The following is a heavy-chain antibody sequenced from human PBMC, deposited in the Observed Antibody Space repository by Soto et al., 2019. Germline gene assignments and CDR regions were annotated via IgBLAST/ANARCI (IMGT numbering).Heavy chain of an antibody. D-gene: IGHD3-10*01. V-gene: IGHV3-30-3*01. CDR3: ARDPVRPMVYYFDY. Sequence: QVQLVESGGGVVQPGRSLRLSCAASGFTFSSYAMHWVRQAPGKGLEWVAVISYDGSNKYYADSVKGRFTISRDNSKNTLYLQMNSLRAEDTAVYFCARDPVRPMVYYFDYWGQGTLVTVSS. CDR2: ISYDGSNK. CDR1: GFTFSSYA. J-gene: IGHJ4*02.